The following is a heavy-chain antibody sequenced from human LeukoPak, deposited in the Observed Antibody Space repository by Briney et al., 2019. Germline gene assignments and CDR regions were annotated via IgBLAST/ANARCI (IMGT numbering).Heavy chain of an antibody. Sequence: PSETLSLTCAVSGGSISSSKWWSWVRQPPGKGLEWIGEIYHDGSTNYNPSLKSRVTISVDKSKNQFSLKLSSVTAADTAVYYCARTYLGYCSSTSCGRAYFQHWGQGTLVTVSS. CDR2: IYHDGST. J-gene: IGHJ1*01. CDR1: GGSISSSKW. D-gene: IGHD2-2*01. V-gene: IGHV4-4*02. CDR3: ARTYLGYCSSTSCGRAYFQH.